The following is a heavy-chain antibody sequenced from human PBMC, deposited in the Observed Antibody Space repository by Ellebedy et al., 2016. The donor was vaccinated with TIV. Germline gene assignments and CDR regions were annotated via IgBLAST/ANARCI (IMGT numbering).Heavy chain of an antibody. CDR1: GYTFTGYY. CDR3: ARSGAGAIWVYDAFDI. V-gene: IGHV1-2*02. J-gene: IGHJ3*02. Sequence: ASVKVSCKASGYTFTGYYMHWVRQAPGQGLEWMGWSNTNSGGTNYAQKFQGRVTMTRDTSISTAYMELRRLRADDTAVYYCARSGAGAIWVYDAFDIWGQGTMVTVSS. D-gene: IGHD1-26*01. CDR2: SNTNSGGT.